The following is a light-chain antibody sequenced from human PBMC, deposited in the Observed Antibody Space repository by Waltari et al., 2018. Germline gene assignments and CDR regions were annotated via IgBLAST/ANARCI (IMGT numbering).Light chain of an antibody. CDR2: EVS. CDR3: NSYAGSNNWV. V-gene: IGLV2-8*01. Sequence: QSALTQPPSASGSPGQSVTIPCTGTRSDAGMYKYVSWYQPHPGKAPKLMIYEVSKRPSGVPDRFSGSKSGNTASLIVSGLQAEDEADYYCNSYAGSNNWVFGGGTKLTVL. CDR1: RSDAGMYKY. J-gene: IGLJ3*02.